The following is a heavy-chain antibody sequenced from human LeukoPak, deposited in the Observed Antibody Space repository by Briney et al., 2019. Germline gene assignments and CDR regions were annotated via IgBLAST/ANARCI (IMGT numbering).Heavy chain of an antibody. J-gene: IGHJ4*02. CDR1: GFTFGDYA. Sequence: GGSLRLSCITSGFTFGDYAMTWVRQAPGKGLEWVGFIRSKVYGGTPEYAASVKGRFTISRDDSKGIAYLQMNSLKTKDTAVYYCTRDQTPYYWGQGTLVTVSS. CDR3: TRDQTPYY. CDR2: IRSKVYGGTP. V-gene: IGHV3-49*04.